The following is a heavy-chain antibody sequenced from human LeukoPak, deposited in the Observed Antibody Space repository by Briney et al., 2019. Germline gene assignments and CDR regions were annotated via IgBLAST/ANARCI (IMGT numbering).Heavy chain of an antibody. CDR2: ISSSSSTI. Sequence: GGSLRLSCAASGFTFSSYSMNWVRQAPGKGLEWVSYISSSSSTIYYADSVKGRFTISRDNAKNSLYLQMNSLRAEDTAVYYCARDNYYDSSGYYPFDYWGQGTLVTVSS. D-gene: IGHD3-22*01. CDR3: ARDNYYDSSGYYPFDY. V-gene: IGHV3-48*01. CDR1: GFTFSSYS. J-gene: IGHJ4*02.